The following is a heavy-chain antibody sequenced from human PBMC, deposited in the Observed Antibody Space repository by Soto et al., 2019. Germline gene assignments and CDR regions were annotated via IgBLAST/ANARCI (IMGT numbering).Heavy chain of an antibody. CDR2: ISYDGRNK. V-gene: IGHV3-30*18. CDR3: AKDPNGDYIGAFDF. J-gene: IGHJ3*01. D-gene: IGHD4-17*01. Sequence: PGGSLRLSCAASGFTFSSYGMHWVRQAPGKGLEWVAVISYDGRNKYYADSVKGRFTISRDNSKNTLYLQMNNLRVEDTAVYFCAKDPNGDYIGAFDFWGQGTMVTVSS. CDR1: GFTFSSYG.